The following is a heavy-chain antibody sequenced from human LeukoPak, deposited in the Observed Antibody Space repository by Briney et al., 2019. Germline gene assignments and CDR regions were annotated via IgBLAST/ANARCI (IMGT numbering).Heavy chain of an antibody. D-gene: IGHD6-13*01. CDR2: IFSNDEK. J-gene: IGHJ4*02. CDR3: ASTVSSTWADFEY. V-gene: IGHV2-26*01. Sequence: SGPVLFKLTEPLTLTCTVSGLSLRNARRAVSWIRQPPVKALEWLAHIFSNDEKFYSTSLKSRLTISKDTSKSQVVLTMTNMDPVDTATYYCASTVSSTWADFEYWGQGILVSVSS. CDR1: GLSLRNARRA.